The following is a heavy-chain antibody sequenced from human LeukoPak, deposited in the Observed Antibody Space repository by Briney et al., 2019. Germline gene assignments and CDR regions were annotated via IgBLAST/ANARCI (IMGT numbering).Heavy chain of an antibody. D-gene: IGHD2-2*01. J-gene: IGHJ5*02. CDR3: ARDRYCSSTSCEDWFDP. Sequence: SETLSLTCTVSGGSITKDYWSWVCQTPGKGLEWIGRIYTSGSTNYNPSLKSRVTMSVATSKNQFPLKLSSVTAADTAVYYCARDRYCSSTSCEDWFDPWGQGTLVTVSS. CDR1: GGSITKDY. V-gene: IGHV4-4*07. CDR2: IYTSGST.